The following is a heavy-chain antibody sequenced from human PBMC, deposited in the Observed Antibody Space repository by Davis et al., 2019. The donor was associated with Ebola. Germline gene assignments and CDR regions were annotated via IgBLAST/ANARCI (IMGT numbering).Heavy chain of an antibody. CDR2: IWYDGSNK. J-gene: IGHJ6*02. Sequence: GESLKLSCAAPGFTFSSHGMHWVRQAPGKGLEWVAVIWYDGSNKYYADSVKGRFTISRDNSKNTLYLQMNSLRAEDTAVYYCARGGAGMDVWGQGTTVTVSS. V-gene: IGHV3-33*01. CDR1: GFTFSSHG. CDR3: ARGGAGMDV. D-gene: IGHD3-10*01.